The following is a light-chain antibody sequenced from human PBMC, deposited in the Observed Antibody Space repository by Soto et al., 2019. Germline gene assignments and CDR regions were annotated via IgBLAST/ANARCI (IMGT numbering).Light chain of an antibody. V-gene: IGLV1-44*01. CDR1: SSNIGSNT. CDR2: SNN. CDR3: VAWDDSLNGYVG. Sequence: QSALTQPPSASGTPGQRVTISCSGGSSNIGSNTVNWYQQLPGTAPKLVIYSNNQRPSGVPDRFSGSKSGTSASLAISGLQSEDEADYYCVAWDDSLNGYVGFGGGTKVTVL. J-gene: IGLJ2*01.